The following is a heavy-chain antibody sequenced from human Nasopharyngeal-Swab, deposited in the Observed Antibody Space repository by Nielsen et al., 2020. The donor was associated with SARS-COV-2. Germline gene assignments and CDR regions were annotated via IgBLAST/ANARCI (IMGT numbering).Heavy chain of an antibody. CDR3: ARGSDYDFWSGYYYGMDV. CDR2: INHSGST. V-gene: IGHV4-34*01. D-gene: IGHD3-3*01. J-gene: IGHJ6*02. Sequence: WIRQPPGKGLEWIGEINHSGSTNYNPSLKSRVTISVDTSKSQFSLKLSSVTAADTAVYYCARGSDYDFWSGYYYGMDVWGQGTTVTVSS.